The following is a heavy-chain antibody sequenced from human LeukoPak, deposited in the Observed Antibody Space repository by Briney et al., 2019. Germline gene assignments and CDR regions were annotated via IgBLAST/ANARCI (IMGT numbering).Heavy chain of an antibody. CDR2: ISGSGDNT. CDR3: AKVSGYFDNTGDYFDY. J-gene: IGHJ4*02. D-gene: IGHD3-22*01. V-gene: IGHV3-23*01. CDR1: GFTFSSYA. Sequence: GGSLRLSCAASGFTFSSYAMSWVRQVPGKGLEWVSVISGSGDNTYYADSVKGRFTISRDNSKNTLYLQMNSLRAEDTAVYYCAKVSGYFDNTGDYFDYWGQGTLVTVSS.